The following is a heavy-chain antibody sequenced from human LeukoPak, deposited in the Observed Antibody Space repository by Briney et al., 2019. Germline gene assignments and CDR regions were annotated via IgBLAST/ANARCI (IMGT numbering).Heavy chain of an antibody. CDR2: IKVDGTAK. J-gene: IGHJ4*02. Sequence: PGGSLRLSCAASGFTFSSYWMSSVRQAPGKGLEWVANIKVDGTAKNCVDSVKGRYTMTREGAKTSLYLQMNSLRAEDTAVYYCASAYPIDYWGKGTLVRVS. CDR3: ASAYPIDY. CDR1: GFTFSSYW. D-gene: IGHD3-16*01. V-gene: IGHV3-7*01.